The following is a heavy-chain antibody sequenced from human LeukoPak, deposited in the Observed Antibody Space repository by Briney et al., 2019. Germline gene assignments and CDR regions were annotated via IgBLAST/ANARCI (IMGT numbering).Heavy chain of an antibody. CDR2: SASSTGT. V-gene: IGHV3-66*04. Sequence: GGSLRLACAASGFNFSNYAMSWVRQAPGRGLEWVSLSASSTGTNYADSVKGRFTISRDNSKNTLYLQMNSLRADDTALYYCARRGYGDYAPFDYWGQGTLVTVSS. D-gene: IGHD4-17*01. CDR3: ARRGYGDYAPFDY. CDR1: GFNFSNYA. J-gene: IGHJ4*02.